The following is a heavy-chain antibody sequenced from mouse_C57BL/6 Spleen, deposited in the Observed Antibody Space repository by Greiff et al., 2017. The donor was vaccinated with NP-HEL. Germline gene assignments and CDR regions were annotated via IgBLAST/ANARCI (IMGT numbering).Heavy chain of an antibody. CDR3: AREDYYGSSPYAMDY. V-gene: IGHV1-22*01. CDR2: INPNNGGT. CDR1: GYTFTDYN. Sequence: EVQLQESGPELVKPGASVKMSCKASGYTFTDYNMHWVKQSHGKSLEWIGYINPNNGGTSYNQKFKGKATLTVNKSSSTAYMELRSLTSEDSAVYYCAREDYYGSSPYAMDYWGQGTSVTVSS. J-gene: IGHJ4*01. D-gene: IGHD1-1*01.